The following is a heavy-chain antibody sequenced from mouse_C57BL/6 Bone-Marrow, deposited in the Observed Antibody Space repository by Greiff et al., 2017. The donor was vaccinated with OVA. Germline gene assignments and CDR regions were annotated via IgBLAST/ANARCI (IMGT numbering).Heavy chain of an antibody. CDR1: GYTFTDHT. D-gene: IGHD1-1*01. Sequence: VQLQQSDAELVKPGASVKISCKVSGYTFTDHTIHWMKQRPEQGLEWIGYIYPRDGSTKYNEKFKGKATLTADKSSSTAYMQLNSLTSEDSAVYFCARRRNYYGSSSHFDYWGQGTTLTVSS. J-gene: IGHJ2*01. CDR3: ARRRNYYGSSSHFDY. CDR2: IYPRDGST. V-gene: IGHV1-78*01.